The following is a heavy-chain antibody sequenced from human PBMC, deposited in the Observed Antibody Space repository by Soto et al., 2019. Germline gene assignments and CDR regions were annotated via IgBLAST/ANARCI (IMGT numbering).Heavy chain of an antibody. CDR3: VKDSYYDILTGFSYFDY. J-gene: IGHJ4*02. CDR1: GFTVDSYA. D-gene: IGHD3-9*01. Sequence: EVQLVESGGDLVQPGRSLRLACAASGFTVDSYAMHWVRQLPGKGLEWVSGISWSGGDKAYAASVKGRCSISRDNATKSLYLHIDSLRLEDTAVYYCVKDSYYDILTGFSYFDYWGRGTPVTVSS. CDR2: ISWSGGDK. V-gene: IGHV3-9*01.